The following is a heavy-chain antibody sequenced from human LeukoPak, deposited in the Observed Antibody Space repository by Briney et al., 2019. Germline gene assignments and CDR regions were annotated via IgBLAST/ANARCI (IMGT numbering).Heavy chain of an antibody. J-gene: IGHJ4*02. V-gene: IGHV3-23*01. CDR1: GFIFSSYA. CDR3: ANVEGEGTYYYDSSGSTEGDY. D-gene: IGHD3-22*01. CDR2: ISGSGGST. Sequence: GGSLRLSCAASGFIFSSYAMRWVRQAPGKGLEWVSAISGSGGSTYYADSVKGRFTISRDNSKNTLYLQMNSLRAEDTAVYYCANVEGEGTYYYDSSGSTEGDYWGQGTLVTVSS.